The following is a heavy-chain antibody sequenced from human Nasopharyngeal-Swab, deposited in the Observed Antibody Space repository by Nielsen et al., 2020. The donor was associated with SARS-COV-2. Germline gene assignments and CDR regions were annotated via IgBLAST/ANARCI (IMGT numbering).Heavy chain of an antibody. J-gene: IGHJ1*01. V-gene: IGHV3-33*01. CDR2: IWYDGSNK. D-gene: IGHD4-17*01. Sequence: VRQAPGKGLEWVAVIWYDGSNKYYADSAKGRFTISRDNSKNTLYLQMNSLRAEDTAVYYCARGSLTTDYGDYSYFQHWGQGTLVTVSS. CDR3: ARGSLTTDYGDYSYFQH.